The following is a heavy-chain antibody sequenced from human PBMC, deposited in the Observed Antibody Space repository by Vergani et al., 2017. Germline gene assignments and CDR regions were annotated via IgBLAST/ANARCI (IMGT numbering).Heavy chain of an antibody. J-gene: IGHJ6*02. Sequence: EVQLLESGGNLIQPGGSLRLSCGASGFTFSSYAMTWVRLAPGKGLQWVSAISGSGGNTFYTDSVKGRFTISRDNSKDTLYLQMNSLRVDDTAIYYCSKARDPNCKGCNCYSYYYGLDLWGQGTTVTVSS. D-gene: IGHD2/OR15-2a*01. V-gene: IGHV3-23*01. CDR2: ISGSGGNT. CDR1: GFTFSSYA. CDR3: SKARDPNCKGCNCYSYYYGLDL.